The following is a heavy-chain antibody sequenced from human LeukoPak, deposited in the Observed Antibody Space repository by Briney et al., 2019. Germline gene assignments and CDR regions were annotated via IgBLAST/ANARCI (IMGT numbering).Heavy chain of an antibody. CDR2: IRYDGSNK. V-gene: IGHV3-30*02. D-gene: IGHD6-19*01. J-gene: IGHJ4*02. Sequence: PGGSLRLSRAASGFTFSSYGMHWVRQAPGKGLEWVSFIRYDGSNKYYADSVKGRFTISRDNSKNTLYLQTNSLRAEDTAVYYCAKDYEQWLATYYFDYWGQGTLVTVSS. CDR1: GFTFSSYG. CDR3: AKDYEQWLATYYFDY.